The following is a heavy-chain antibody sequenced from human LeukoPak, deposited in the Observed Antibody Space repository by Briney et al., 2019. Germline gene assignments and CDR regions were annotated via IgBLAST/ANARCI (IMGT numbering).Heavy chain of an antibody. CDR3: TTDLAVVEGLWGLDDY. V-gene: IGHV3-15*01. CDR2: IKSKTDGGTT. Sequence: GGSLRLSCAASGFTVSSNYMSWVRQAPGKGLEWVGRIKSKTDGGTTDYAAPVKGRFTISRDDSKNTLYLQMNSLKTEDTAVYYCTTDLAVVEGLWGLDDYWGQGTLVTVSS. D-gene: IGHD6-19*01. J-gene: IGHJ4*02. CDR1: GFTVSSNY.